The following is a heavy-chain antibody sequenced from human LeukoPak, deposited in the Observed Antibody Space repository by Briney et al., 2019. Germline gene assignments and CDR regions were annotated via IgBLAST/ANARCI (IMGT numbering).Heavy chain of an antibody. CDR2: ISSSSSTI. V-gene: IGHV3-48*01. Sequence: GGSLRLSCAASGFTFSSYSMNRVRQAPGKGLEWVSYISSSSSTIYYADSVKGRFTISRDNAKNSLYLQMNSLRAEDTAVYYCAREREARLRFLEWLYIDYWGQGTLVTVSS. CDR3: AREREARLRFLEWLYIDY. J-gene: IGHJ4*02. D-gene: IGHD3-3*01. CDR1: GFTFSSYS.